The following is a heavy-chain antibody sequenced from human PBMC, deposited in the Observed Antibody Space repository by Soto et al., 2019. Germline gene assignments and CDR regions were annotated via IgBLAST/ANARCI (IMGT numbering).Heavy chain of an antibody. Sequence: ASVKVSCKASGYTFTSYDINWVRQATGQGLEWMGWMNPNSGNTGYAQKFQGRVTMTRNTSISTAYMELSSLRSEDTAVYYCAGGGRVGGGVAFDIWGQGTMVNVSS. CDR3: AGGGRVGGGVAFDI. D-gene: IGHD3-16*01. CDR2: MNPNSGNT. CDR1: GYTFTSYD. J-gene: IGHJ3*02. V-gene: IGHV1-8*01.